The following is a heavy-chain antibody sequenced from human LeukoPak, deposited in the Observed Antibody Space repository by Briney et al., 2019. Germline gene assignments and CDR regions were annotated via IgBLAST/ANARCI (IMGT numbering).Heavy chain of an antibody. D-gene: IGHD2-21*02. V-gene: IGHV1-8*01. CDR3: ARGGGHIVVVTATNWFDP. Sequence: ASVKVSCKASGYTFTSYDIHWVRQATGQGLEWMGWMNPNSGNTGYAQKFQGRVTMTRNTSISTAYMELSSLRSEDTAVYYCARGGGHIVVVTATNWFDPWGQGTLVTVSS. CDR1: GYTFTSYD. CDR2: MNPNSGNT. J-gene: IGHJ5*02.